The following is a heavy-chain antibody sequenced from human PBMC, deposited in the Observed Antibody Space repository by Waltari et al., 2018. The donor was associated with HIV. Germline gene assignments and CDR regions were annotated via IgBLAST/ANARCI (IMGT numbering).Heavy chain of an antibody. D-gene: IGHD2-15*01. CDR1: GGSISNYL. V-gene: IGHV4-59*01. J-gene: IGHJ5*02. CDR3: ARGRGGGGSSGNWFDP. CDR2: IYYSGST. Sequence: QVQLQESGPGQMKPSETLSLTCTVSGGSISNYLWSWIRQPPGKGLEWLGYIYYSGSTNYNPPLKSRVTISVDTSKSQFSLKLSSVTAADTAVYYCARGRGGGGSSGNWFDPWGQGTLVTVSS.